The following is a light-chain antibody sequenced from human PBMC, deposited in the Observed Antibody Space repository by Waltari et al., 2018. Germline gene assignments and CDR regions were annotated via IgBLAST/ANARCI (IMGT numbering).Light chain of an antibody. J-gene: IGLJ1*01. CDR2: ASN. CDR3: QSYDRSLTYV. Sequence: QSVLTQPPSVSGAPGQRVTISCTGSSSNIGAGYDVDWYQQLPGAAPNILIYASNNRPSGVPDRFSGSKSGTSASLAITGLQAEDEADYYCQSYDRSLTYVFGTGTKVTVL. CDR1: SSNIGAGYD. V-gene: IGLV1-40*01.